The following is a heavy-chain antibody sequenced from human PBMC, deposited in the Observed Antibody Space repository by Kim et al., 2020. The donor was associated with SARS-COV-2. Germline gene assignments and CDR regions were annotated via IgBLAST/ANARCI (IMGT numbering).Heavy chain of an antibody. Sequence: GGSLRLSCAASGFTFGDYAMHWVRQAPGKGLEWVSGISWNSGSIGYADSVKGRFTISRDNAKNSLYLQMNSLRAEDTALYYCAKDILTGYYRVDAFDIWGQGTMVTVSS. V-gene: IGHV3-9*01. CDR2: ISWNSGSI. CDR3: AKDILTGYYRVDAFDI. D-gene: IGHD3-9*01. J-gene: IGHJ3*02. CDR1: GFTFGDYA.